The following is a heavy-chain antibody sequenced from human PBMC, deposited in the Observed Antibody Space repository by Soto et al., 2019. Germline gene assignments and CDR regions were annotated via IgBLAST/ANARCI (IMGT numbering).Heavy chain of an antibody. CDR3: ARDGTFGSSWFMDV. D-gene: IGHD6-13*01. V-gene: IGHV3-21*01. CDR1: GFTFSSYS. CDR2: ISSSSSYI. J-gene: IGHJ6*02. Sequence: GGSLRLSCAASGFTFSSYSMNWVRQAPGKGLEWVSSISSSSSYIYYADSVKGRFNISRDNAKNSLYLQMNSLRAEDTAVYYCARDGTFGSSWFMDVWGQGTTVTVSS.